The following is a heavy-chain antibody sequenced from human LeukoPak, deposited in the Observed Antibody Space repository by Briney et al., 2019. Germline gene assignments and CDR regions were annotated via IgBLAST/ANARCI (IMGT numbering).Heavy chain of an antibody. V-gene: IGHV1-2*02. D-gene: IGHD3-10*01. CDR1: GYTFTDYY. Sequence: GASVKVSCKASGYTFTDYYIHWVRQAPGHGLEWMGWINPNSGVTDLAQKFQGTVTMTRDTSITTAYMELSRLRSDDTAVFYCARGYGSRTYYNNWGQGTLVTVSS. CDR3: ARGYGSRTYYNN. J-gene: IGHJ4*02. CDR2: INPNSGVT.